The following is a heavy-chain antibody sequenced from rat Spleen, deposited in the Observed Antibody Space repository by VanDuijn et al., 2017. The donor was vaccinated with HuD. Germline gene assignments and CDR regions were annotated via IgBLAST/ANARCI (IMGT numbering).Heavy chain of an antibody. J-gene: IGHJ3*01. CDR3: ATAGTRVSRFAY. CDR1: GFTFSDYY. D-gene: IGHD1-4*01. Sequence: EVQLVESDGGLVQPGRSLKLSCAASGFTFSDYYMAWVRQAPQKGLEWVASISHSGTDTYFPDAVKGRFTISRDKAENILYLQIDSLRSEDTATYYCATAGTRVSRFAYWGQGTLVTVSS. V-gene: IGHV5-20*01. CDR2: ISHSGTDT.